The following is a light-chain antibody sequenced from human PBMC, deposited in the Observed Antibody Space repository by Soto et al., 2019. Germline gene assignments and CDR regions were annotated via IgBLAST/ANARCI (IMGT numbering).Light chain of an antibody. CDR3: QQYKNWPPIT. Sequence: ETVMPQSPATLSVSPGERATVSCRASQSVSSNLAWYQQKPGQAPRLLIYGASTRATGIPARFSGSGSGTEFTLTISSLQSEDFAVYYCQQYKNWPPITFGQGTRLEIK. J-gene: IGKJ5*01. V-gene: IGKV3-15*01. CDR2: GAS. CDR1: QSVSSN.